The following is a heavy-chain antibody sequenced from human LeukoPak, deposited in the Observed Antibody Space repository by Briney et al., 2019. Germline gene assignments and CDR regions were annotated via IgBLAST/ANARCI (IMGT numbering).Heavy chain of an antibody. D-gene: IGHD2-2*01. V-gene: IGHV1-18*01. CDR2: ISAYNGNT. Sequence: ASVKVSCKASGYTFTSYGIGWVRQAPGQGLEWMGWISAYNGNTNYAQKLQGRVTMTTDTSTSTAYMELRSLRSDDTVVYYCARDDIVVVPAPPYYYYYGMDVWGQGTTVTVSS. CDR3: ARDDIVVVPAPPYYYYYGMDV. J-gene: IGHJ6*02. CDR1: GYTFTSYG.